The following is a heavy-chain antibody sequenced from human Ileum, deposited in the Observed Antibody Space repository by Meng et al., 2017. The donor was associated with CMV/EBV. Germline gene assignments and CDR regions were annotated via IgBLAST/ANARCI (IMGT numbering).Heavy chain of an antibody. CDR1: GYSISSGYY. V-gene: IGHV4-38-2*02. CDR2: IYRSGST. J-gene: IGHJ4*02. CDR3: ARDATTRFDY. D-gene: IGHD4-11*01. Sequence: SETLSLTCTVSGYSISSGYYWGWIRQPPGKGLEWIGSIYRSGSTYYNPSLKSRVTISVDTSKNQFSLKLCSVTAADTAVYYCARDATTRFDYWGQGTRVTCSS.